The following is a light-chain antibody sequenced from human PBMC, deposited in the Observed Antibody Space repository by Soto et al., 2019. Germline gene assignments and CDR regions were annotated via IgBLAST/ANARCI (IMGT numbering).Light chain of an antibody. CDR2: AAS. CDR3: QQYNNWPPWT. Sequence: AIQMTQSPSSLSASVGDRVTITCRASQDIRNDLGWYQQKPGKTPKLLIFAASSLQSGVPSRFSGSGSGTDFTLTISSLQPEDFATYYCQQYNNWPPWTFGQGTKVEIK. CDR1: QDIRND. J-gene: IGKJ1*01. V-gene: IGKV1-6*01.